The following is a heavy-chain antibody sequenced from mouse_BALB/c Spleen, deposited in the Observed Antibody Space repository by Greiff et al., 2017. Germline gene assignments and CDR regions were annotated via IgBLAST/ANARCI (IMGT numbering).Heavy chain of an antibody. J-gene: IGHJ4*01. V-gene: IGHV1S22*01. CDR2: IYPGSGST. Sequence: LQQPGSELVRPGASVKLSCKASGYTFTSYWMHWVKQRPGQGLEWIGNIYPGSGSTNYDEKFKSKATLTVDTSSITAYMQLSSLTSEDSAVYYCTRLGYDYDEAMDYWGQGTSVTVSS. CDR1: GYTFTSYW. CDR3: TRLGYDYDEAMDY. D-gene: IGHD2-4*01.